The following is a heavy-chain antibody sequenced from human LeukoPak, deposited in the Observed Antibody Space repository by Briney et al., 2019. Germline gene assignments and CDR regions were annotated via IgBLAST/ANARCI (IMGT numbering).Heavy chain of an antibody. CDR3: ASFPLVRGVRGWPLDY. D-gene: IGHD3-10*01. J-gene: IGHJ4*02. CDR1: GYTFTSYD. CDR2: MNPNSGNT. V-gene: IGHV1-8*03. Sequence: ASVKASCKASGYTFTSYDINWVRQATGQGLEWMGWMNPNSGNTGYAQKFQGRVTITTDESTSTAYMELSSLRSEDTAVYYCASFPLVRGVRGWPLDYWGQGTLVTVSS.